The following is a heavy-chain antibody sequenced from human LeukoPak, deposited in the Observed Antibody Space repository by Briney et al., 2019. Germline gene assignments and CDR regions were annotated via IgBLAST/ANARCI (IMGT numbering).Heavy chain of an antibody. CDR3: ARDPHYYYGSGSYYQGDYYYYYYMDV. V-gene: IGHV3-74*01. Sequence: GGSLRLSCAASGFTFSSYWMHWDRQAPGKGLVWVSRINSDGSSTSYADSVKGRFTISRDNAKNTLYLQMNSLRAEDTAVYYCARDPHYYYGSGSYYQGDYYYYYYMDVWGKGTTVTISS. D-gene: IGHD3-10*01. CDR2: INSDGSST. J-gene: IGHJ6*03. CDR1: GFTFSSYW.